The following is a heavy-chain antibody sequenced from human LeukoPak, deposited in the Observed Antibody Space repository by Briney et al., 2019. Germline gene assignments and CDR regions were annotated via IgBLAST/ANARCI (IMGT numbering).Heavy chain of an antibody. Sequence: GPTLVNPTQTLTLTCTFSGFSLSTSGVGVGWIRQPPGKALEWLALFYWDDDTRYSPSLKSRLTITKDTSKTQVVLTMTNMDPVDTATYYCAHRRSSSGYYSAEYFQHWGQGTLVTVSS. CDR1: GFSLSTSGVG. D-gene: IGHD3-22*01. J-gene: IGHJ1*01. V-gene: IGHV2-5*02. CDR2: FYWDDDT. CDR3: AHRRSSSGYYSAEYFQH.